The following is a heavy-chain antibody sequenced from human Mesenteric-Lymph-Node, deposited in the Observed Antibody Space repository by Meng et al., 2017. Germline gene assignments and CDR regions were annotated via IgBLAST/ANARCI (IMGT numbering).Heavy chain of an antibody. Sequence: ASVKVSCKASGYTFTGYYMHWVRQAPGQGLEWMGWINPNSGGTNYAQKFQGRVTMTRGTSISTAYMELSRLRSDDTAVYYCARDHDGIVGAALNYYFDYWGQGTLVTVSS. CDR1: GYTFTGYY. CDR2: INPNSGGT. V-gene: IGHV1-2*02. J-gene: IGHJ4*02. CDR3: ARDHDGIVGAALNYYFDY. D-gene: IGHD1-26*01.